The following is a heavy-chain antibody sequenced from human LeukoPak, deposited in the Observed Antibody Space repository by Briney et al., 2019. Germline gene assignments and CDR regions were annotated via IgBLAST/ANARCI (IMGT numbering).Heavy chain of an antibody. CDR1: GFTFSSYA. D-gene: IGHD3-9*01. CDR2: ISYDGSNK. Sequence: HPGRSLRLSCAASGFTFSSYAMHWVCQAPGKGLEWVAVISYDGSNKYYADSVKGRFTISRDNSKNTLYLQMNSLRAKDTAVYYCASQYYDILTGYYSPFDYWGQGTLVTVSS. V-gene: IGHV3-30-3*01. J-gene: IGHJ4*02. CDR3: ASQYYDILTGYYSPFDY.